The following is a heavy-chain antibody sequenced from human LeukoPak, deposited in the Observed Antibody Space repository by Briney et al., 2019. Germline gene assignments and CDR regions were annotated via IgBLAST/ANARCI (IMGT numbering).Heavy chain of an antibody. CDR3: ARGHQHDYYDSSGYLDY. J-gene: IGHJ4*02. Sequence: ASVKVSCQASGHTFTSYGISWVRQAPGQGLEWMGWISAYNGNTSYAQKLQGRVTMTTDTSTSTAYMELRSLRSDDTAVYYCARGHQHDYYDSSGYLDYWGQGTLVTVSS. D-gene: IGHD3-22*01. CDR1: GHTFTSYG. V-gene: IGHV1-18*01. CDR2: ISAYNGNT.